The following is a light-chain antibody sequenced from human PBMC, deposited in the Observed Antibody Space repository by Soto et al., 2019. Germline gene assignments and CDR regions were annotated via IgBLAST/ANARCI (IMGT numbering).Light chain of an antibody. CDR1: QSVSRN. CDR3: QQCNSWPRT. J-gene: IGKJ1*01. CDR2: GAS. V-gene: IGKV3-15*01. Sequence: MKQSPSTLSASAGERATLSCRASQSVSRNLNWYQQKPGRAPRLLMYGASTWETGVPARFSGSGSGTEFTLTISSLQSEDFAAYYCQQCNSWPRTFGQGTKVDI.